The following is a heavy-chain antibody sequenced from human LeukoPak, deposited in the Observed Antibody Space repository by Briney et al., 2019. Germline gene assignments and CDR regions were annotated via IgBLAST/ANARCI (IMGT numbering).Heavy chain of an antibody. Sequence: GGSLRLSCAASGFTFSSYEMTWVRQSPGKGLEWVSYISRGGRTIYYADSVKGRFTISRDNAKNSLYLQMNSLRAEDTAVYYCAREGGYSGYDSGYYFDYWGQGTLVTVSS. V-gene: IGHV3-48*03. D-gene: IGHD5-12*01. J-gene: IGHJ4*02. CDR3: AREGGYSGYDSGYYFDY. CDR2: ISRGGRTI. CDR1: GFTFSSYE.